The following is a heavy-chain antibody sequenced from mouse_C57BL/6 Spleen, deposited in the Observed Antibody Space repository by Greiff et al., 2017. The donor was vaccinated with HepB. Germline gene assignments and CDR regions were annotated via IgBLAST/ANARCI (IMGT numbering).Heavy chain of an antibody. CDR3: ARGLRLPRDAMDY. Sequence: VQLQQSGAELVRPGASVKLSCKASGYTFTDHYINWVKQRPGQGLEWIARIYPGSGNTYYNEKFKGKATLTAEKSSSTAYMQLSSLTSEDSAVYFCARGLRLPRDAMDYWGQGTSVTVSS. CDR1: GYTFTDHY. V-gene: IGHV1-76*01. J-gene: IGHJ4*01. D-gene: IGHD3-2*02. CDR2: IYPGSGNT.